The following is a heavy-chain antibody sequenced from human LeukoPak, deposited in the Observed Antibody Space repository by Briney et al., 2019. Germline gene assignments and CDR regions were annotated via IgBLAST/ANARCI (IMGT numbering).Heavy chain of an antibody. D-gene: IGHD3-10*01. Sequence: GGSLRLSCAASGFTFSSYAMSWVCQAPGKGLEWVSAISGSGGSTYYADSVKGRFTISRDNSKNTLYLQMNSLRAEDTAVYYCAKDVATMVRGVTSYDYWGQGTLVTVSS. CDR3: AKDVATMVRGVTSYDY. V-gene: IGHV3-23*01. CDR2: ISGSGGST. CDR1: GFTFSSYA. J-gene: IGHJ4*02.